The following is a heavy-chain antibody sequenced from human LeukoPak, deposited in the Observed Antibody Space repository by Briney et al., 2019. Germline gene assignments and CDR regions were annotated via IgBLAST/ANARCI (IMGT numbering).Heavy chain of an antibody. CDR2: INHSGST. D-gene: IGHD2-2*01. V-gene: IGHV4-34*01. CDR3: ARGLGPRYCSSTSCRALFDY. Sequence: SETLSLTCAVYGGSFGGYYWSWIRQPPGKGLEWIGEINHSGSTNYNPSLKSRVTISVDTSKNQFSLKLSSVTAADTAAYYCARGLGPRYCSSTSCRALFDYWGQGTLVTVSS. CDR1: GGSFGGYY. J-gene: IGHJ4*02.